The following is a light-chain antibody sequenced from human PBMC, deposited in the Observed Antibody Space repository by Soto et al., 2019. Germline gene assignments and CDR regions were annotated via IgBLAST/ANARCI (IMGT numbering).Light chain of an antibody. CDR1: QSVSSY. V-gene: IGKV3-11*01. CDR2: DAS. J-gene: IGKJ3*01. CDR3: QQRSNWPLT. Sequence: EIVLTQSPATLSLSPGERATLSCRASQSVSSYLAWYQQKPGQAPRLLIYDASNRATGIPARFSGSGSGTDFTLTISSLEPEDFAVYYCQQRSNWPLTLGPWTKVDIK.